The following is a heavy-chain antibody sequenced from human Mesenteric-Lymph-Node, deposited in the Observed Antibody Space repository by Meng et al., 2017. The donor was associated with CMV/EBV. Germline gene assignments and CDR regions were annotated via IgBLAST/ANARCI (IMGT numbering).Heavy chain of an antibody. D-gene: IGHD6-13*01. CDR3: ARDHVAGWVEGGLDI. J-gene: IGHJ3*02. CDR1: GYTFTSYY. CDR2: INPSGGST. V-gene: IGHV1-46*01. Sequence: ASVKVSCKASGYTFTSYYMHWVRQAPGQGLEWMGIINPSGGSTSYAQKFQGRVTMTRDTSTSTVYMELSSLRSEDTAVYYCARDHVAGWVEGGLDIWGQGTMVTVSS.